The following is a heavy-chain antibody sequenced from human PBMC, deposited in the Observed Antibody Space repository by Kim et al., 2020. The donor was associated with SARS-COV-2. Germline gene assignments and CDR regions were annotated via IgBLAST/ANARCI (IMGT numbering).Heavy chain of an antibody. CDR2: IKRQSHATPT. J-gene: IGHJ5*01. CDR1: GFTFTHAW. V-gene: IGHV3-15*01. D-gene: IGHD2-8*01. Sequence: GGSLRLSCAASGFTFTHAWMSWLRQAPGRGLEWVARIKRQSHATPTDYSANGKSRFTISRDDTAIYLYLHMNSPKNDDTAVYYCTLTPWVCTDVQFD. CDR3: TLTPWVCTDVQFD.